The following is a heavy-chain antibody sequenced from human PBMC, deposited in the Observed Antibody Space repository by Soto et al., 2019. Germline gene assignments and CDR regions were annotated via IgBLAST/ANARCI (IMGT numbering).Heavy chain of an antibody. V-gene: IGHV6-1*01. CDR3: ARDLTSVGRGRIAAAGTHPYYYYGMDV. D-gene: IGHD6-13*01. CDR2: TYYRSKWYD. CDR1: GDSVPSNSAA. J-gene: IGHJ6*02. Sequence: PSQTLSLTCVISGDSVPSNSAAWNWIRQSPSRGLEWLGRTYYRSKWYDDYAVSVKSRITINPDTSKNQFSLQLNSVTPEDTAVYYCARDLTSVGRGRIAAAGTHPYYYYGMDVWGQGTTVTVSS.